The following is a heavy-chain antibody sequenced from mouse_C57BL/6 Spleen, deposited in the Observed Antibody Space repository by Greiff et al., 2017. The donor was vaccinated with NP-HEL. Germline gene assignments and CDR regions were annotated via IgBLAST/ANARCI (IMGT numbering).Heavy chain of an antibody. J-gene: IGHJ2*01. CDR3: ARGVLGLYFDY. D-gene: IGHD4-1*01. V-gene: IGHV1-39*01. CDR1: GYSFTDYN. Sequence: VQLQQSGPELVKPGASVKISCKASGYSFTDYNMNWVKQSNGKSLEWIGVINPNYGTNSYNQKLKGKATLNVDQSPSTAYMQLNSLTSEDSAVYYCARGVLGLYFDYWGQGTTLTVSS. CDR2: INPNYGTN.